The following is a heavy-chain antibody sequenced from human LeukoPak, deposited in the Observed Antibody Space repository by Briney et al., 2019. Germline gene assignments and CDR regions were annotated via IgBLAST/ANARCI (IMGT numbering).Heavy chain of an antibody. D-gene: IGHD1-7*01. Sequence: SETLSLTCAVYGGSFSGYYWSWIRQPPGKGLEWIGEINHSGSTNYNPSLKSRVTISVDTSKNQFSPKLSSVTAADTAVYYCATSWGGTIDYYYYGMDVWGQGTTVTVSS. V-gene: IGHV4-34*01. CDR2: INHSGST. CDR3: ATSWGGTIDYYYYGMDV. CDR1: GGSFSGYY. J-gene: IGHJ6*02.